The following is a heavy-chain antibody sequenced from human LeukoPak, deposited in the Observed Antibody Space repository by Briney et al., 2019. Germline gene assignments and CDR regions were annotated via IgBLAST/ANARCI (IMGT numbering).Heavy chain of an antibody. V-gene: IGHV4-61*08. CDR1: GVSISSGGYY. Sequence: SETLSLTCTVSGVSISSGGYYWTWIRQHPGKGLEWIGYIYYSGSTNYNPSLKSRVTISVDTSKNQFSLKLSSVTAADTAVYYCARGVSITGVWGQGTLVTVSS. CDR3: ARGVSITGV. CDR2: IYYSGST. D-gene: IGHD5-24*01. J-gene: IGHJ4*02.